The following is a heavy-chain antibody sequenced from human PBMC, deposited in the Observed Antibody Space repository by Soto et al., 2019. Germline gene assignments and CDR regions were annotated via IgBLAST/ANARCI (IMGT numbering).Heavy chain of an antibody. CDR1: GGSMISSNW. Sequence: SETLCLTCTVSGGSMISSNWWNWVRQPPGKGLEWIGETHHSGRTNYNPSLKSRVTISVDKSKNHFSLQLSSVTAADTAVYYCARSEATVIDYWGQGTLVSVSS. CDR3: ARSEATVIDY. D-gene: IGHD4-17*01. J-gene: IGHJ4*02. V-gene: IGHV4-4*02. CDR2: THHSGRT.